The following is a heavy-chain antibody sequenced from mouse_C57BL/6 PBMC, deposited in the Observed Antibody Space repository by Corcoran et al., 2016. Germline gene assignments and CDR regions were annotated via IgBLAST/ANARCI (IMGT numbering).Heavy chain of an antibody. CDR3: ARIAGGYDGYYDYAMDY. CDR1: GFSLSTFGMG. J-gene: IGHJ4*01. Sequence: QVTLKESGPGILQPSQTLSLTCSFTGFSLSTFGMGVGWIREPSGKGLEWLAHIWWDDDKYYNPALKSRLTISKDTSKNQVFLKIANVDTADTATYHCARIAGGYDGYYDYAMDYWGQGTSVTVSS. CDR2: IWWDDDK. V-gene: IGHV8-8*01. D-gene: IGHD2-3*01.